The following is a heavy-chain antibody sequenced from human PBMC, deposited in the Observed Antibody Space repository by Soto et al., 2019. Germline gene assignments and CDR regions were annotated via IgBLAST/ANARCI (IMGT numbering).Heavy chain of an antibody. CDR2: INPDSGAT. J-gene: IGHJ5*02. D-gene: IGHD3-10*01. CDR3: ARVKYGNLRPPTSLFDP. Sequence: ASVKVSCKASGYTFTAYYIHWVRQAPGQGPEWMAWINPDSGATYSAPKFQGRVTVTSDTSINTSSMELSSLRSDDTAVYYCARVKYGNLRPPTSLFDPWGQGTLVTVSS. CDR1: GYTFTAYY. V-gene: IGHV1-2*02.